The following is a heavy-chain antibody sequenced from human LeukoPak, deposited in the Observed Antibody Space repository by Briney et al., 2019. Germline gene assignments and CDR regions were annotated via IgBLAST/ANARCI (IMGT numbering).Heavy chain of an antibody. V-gene: IGHV1-69*04. CDR1: GGTFSSYA. D-gene: IGHD4-11*01. J-gene: IGHJ6*03. Sequence: GASVKVSCKASGGTFSSYAISWVRQAPGQGLEWMGRIIPILGIANYAQKFQGRVTITADKSTSTAYMELSSLRSEDTAVYYCARAPDVSNYDPLYYYYYYMDVWGKGTTVTVSS. CDR2: IIPILGIA. CDR3: ARAPDVSNYDPLYYYYYYMDV.